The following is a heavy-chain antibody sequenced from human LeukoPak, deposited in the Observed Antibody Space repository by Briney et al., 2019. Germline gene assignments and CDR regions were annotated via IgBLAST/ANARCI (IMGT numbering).Heavy chain of an antibody. Sequence: GGSLRLSCAASGFTFSSYGMHWVRQAPGKGLEWVAVISYDGSNKYYAESVKGRFTISRDNSKNTLYLQMNSLRAEDTAVYYCAKDGGVAATSAKTSRYYYYGMDVWGQGTTVTVSS. J-gene: IGHJ6*02. V-gene: IGHV3-30*18. CDR2: ISYDGSNK. CDR1: GFTFSSYG. CDR3: AKDGGVAATSAKTSRYYYYGMDV. D-gene: IGHD2-15*01.